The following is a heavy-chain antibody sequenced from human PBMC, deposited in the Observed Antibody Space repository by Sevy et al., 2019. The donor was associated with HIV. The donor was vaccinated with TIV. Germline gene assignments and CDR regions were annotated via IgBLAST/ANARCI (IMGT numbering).Heavy chain of an antibody. D-gene: IGHD2-8*01. CDR3: ARGRKTTQEWLEELDYYYGVDV. CDR2: IRYDGSNK. Sequence: GGSLRLSCAASGFTFSTYDMHWVRQAPGKGLEWVAYIRYDGSNKYYADSVMGRLNISRDNSMNTLYLQMNSLRAEDTAVYYCARGRKTTQEWLEELDYYYGVDVWGQGTTVTVSS. V-gene: IGHV3-30*02. J-gene: IGHJ6*02. CDR1: GFTFSTYD.